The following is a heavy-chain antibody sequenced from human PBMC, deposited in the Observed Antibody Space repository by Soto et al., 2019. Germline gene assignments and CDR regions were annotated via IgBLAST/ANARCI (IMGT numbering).Heavy chain of an antibody. V-gene: IGHV1-8*01. CDR3: ARDQWLRKSVQSNYYYGMDV. Sequence: ASVKVSCKASGYTFTSYDINWVRQATGQGLEWMGWMNPNSGNTGYAQKFQGRVTMTRNTSISTAYMELSSLRSEDTAVYYCARDQWLRKSVQSNYYYGMDVWGQGTTVTVSS. J-gene: IGHJ6*02. D-gene: IGHD5-12*01. CDR1: GYTFTSYD. CDR2: MNPNSGNT.